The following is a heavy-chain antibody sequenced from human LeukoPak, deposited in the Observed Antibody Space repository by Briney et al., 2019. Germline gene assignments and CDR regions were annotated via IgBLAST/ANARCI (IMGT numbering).Heavy chain of an antibody. CDR3: TTDGPYYDFWSGDYYYGMDV. CDR2: IKPKTDGETT. J-gene: IGHJ6*02. CDR1: GFTFSNAY. Sequence: PGGSLRLSCAASGFTFSNAYMNWVRQAPGEGLEWVGRIKPKTDGETTEYAAPVKDRFSISRDDSKSMMYLQMNSLKTEDTAVYYCTTDGPYYDFWSGDYYYGMDVWGQGTTVTVSS. V-gene: IGHV3-15*07. D-gene: IGHD3-3*01.